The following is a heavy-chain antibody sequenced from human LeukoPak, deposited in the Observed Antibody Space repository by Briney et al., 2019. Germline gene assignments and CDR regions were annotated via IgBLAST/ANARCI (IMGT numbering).Heavy chain of an antibody. CDR3: ASRPPTGYAYLGVFDY. CDR1: GFTFSSHW. D-gene: IGHD3-9*01. V-gene: IGHV3-7*01. J-gene: IGHJ4*02. Sequence: GGSLRLSCAASGFTFSSHWMSWVRQAPGKGLEWVANIKQDGSEKYYVDSVRGRFTISRDNSRSSLYLQMNNLGAEDTALYYCASRPPTGYAYLGVFDYWGQGTLVTVSS. CDR2: IKQDGSEK.